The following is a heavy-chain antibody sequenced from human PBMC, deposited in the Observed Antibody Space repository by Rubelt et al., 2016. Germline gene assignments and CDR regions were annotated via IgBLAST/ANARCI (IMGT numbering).Heavy chain of an antibody. CDR3: ARQQSWSYTDY. J-gene: IGHJ4*02. V-gene: IGHV4-39*01. Sequence: ETLSLTCSVSGGPISSGSFHWGWIRQPPGKGLEWIGSIYYTGITYYNLSLKSRVTISIDTSRNQFSLRLRSVTAADTAVYYCARQQSWSYTDYCGQGTLVTVAS. CDR1: GGPISSGSFH. CDR2: IYYTGIT. D-gene: IGHD2-15*01.